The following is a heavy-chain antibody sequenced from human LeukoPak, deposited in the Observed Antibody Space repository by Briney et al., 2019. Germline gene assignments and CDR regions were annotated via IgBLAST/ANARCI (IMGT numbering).Heavy chain of an antibody. CDR1: GFTFSSYG. Sequence: GGSLRLSCAASGFTFSSYGMMWVRQAPGKGLEWVSAITGSGGSTYYADSVKGLWTIARDNSKTTVYLQMHSLRAEDTALYYCAKANRNYYGMDVWGQGTTVTVSS. D-gene: IGHD2/OR15-2a*01. CDR2: ITGSGGST. V-gene: IGHV3-23*01. J-gene: IGHJ6*02. CDR3: AKANRNYYGMDV.